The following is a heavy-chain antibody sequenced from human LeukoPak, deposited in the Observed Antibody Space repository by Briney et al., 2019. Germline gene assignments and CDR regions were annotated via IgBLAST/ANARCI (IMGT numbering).Heavy chain of an antibody. J-gene: IGHJ4*02. CDR3: ARVERYNWNYVDY. Sequence: PGGSLRLSCADSGFTFSNFPMSWVRQAPGKGLEWVSVIYSGGSTYYADSVKGRFTISRDNSKNTLYLQMNSLRAEDTAVYYCARVERYNWNYVDYWGQGTLVTVSS. V-gene: IGHV3-66*02. D-gene: IGHD1-20*01. CDR2: IYSGGST. CDR1: GFTFSNFP.